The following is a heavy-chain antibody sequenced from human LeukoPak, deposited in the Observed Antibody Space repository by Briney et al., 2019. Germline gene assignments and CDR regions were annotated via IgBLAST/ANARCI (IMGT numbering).Heavy chain of an antibody. Sequence: GGSLRLSCAASGFTFSSYAMSWVRQAPGKGLEWVSAISGSGGSTYYADSVKGRFTISGDNSKNTLYLQMNSLRAEDTAVYYCAKDPVPGFYYYGSGSVDYWGQGTLVTVSS. J-gene: IGHJ4*02. D-gene: IGHD3-10*01. CDR2: ISGSGGST. V-gene: IGHV3-23*01. CDR1: GFTFSSYA. CDR3: AKDPVPGFYYYGSGSVDY.